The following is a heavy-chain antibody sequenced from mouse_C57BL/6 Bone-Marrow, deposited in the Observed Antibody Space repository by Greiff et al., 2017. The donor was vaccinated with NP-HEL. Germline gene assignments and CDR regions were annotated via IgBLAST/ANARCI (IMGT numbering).Heavy chain of an antibody. V-gene: IGHV1-58*01. J-gene: IGHJ1*03. CDR2: IYMGNGYT. CDR3: ARDYEGYFDV. Sequence: VQLKESGAELVRPGSSVKMSCKTSGYTFTSYGINWVKQRPGHGLEWIGYIYMGNGYTEYNEKFKGKATLTSDTSSSTAYMQLSSLTSEDSAIYFCARDYEGYFDVWGTGTTVTVSS. CDR1: GYTFTSYG. D-gene: IGHD1-1*01.